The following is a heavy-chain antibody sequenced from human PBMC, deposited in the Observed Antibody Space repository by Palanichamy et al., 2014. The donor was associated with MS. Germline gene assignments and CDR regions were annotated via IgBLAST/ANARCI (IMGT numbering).Heavy chain of an antibody. CDR2: IRYDGSNT. Sequence: QFYLVESGGGVVQPGKSLTLSCTASGFTFSGYGMHWVRQTPGKGLEWVAFIRYDGSNTYYGDFVKGRFTISRDNSKNTLYLQMNSPRVEDTALYFCARDLTMFHYFDSWGQGTLVSVS. V-gene: IGHV3-33*01. J-gene: IGHJ4*02. CDR3: ARDLTMFHYFDS. CDR1: GFTFSGYG. D-gene: IGHD3-10*02.